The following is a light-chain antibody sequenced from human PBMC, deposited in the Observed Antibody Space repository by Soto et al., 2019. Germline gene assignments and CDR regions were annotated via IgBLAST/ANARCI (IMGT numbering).Light chain of an antibody. CDR2: AGS. CDR1: QVIDNY. CDR3: QKYHSAPWT. Sequence: DIQMTQSPSSLSASVGDRVTITCRASQVIDNYLAWYHQQPGKVPRLLIYAGSILQAGVPSRFSRSGSGTDFTLTISSMQPEDVATYQCQKYHSAPWTFGQGTKVEIK. V-gene: IGKV1-27*01. J-gene: IGKJ1*01.